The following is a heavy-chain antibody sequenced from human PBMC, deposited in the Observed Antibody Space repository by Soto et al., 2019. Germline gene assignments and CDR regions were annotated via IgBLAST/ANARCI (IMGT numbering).Heavy chain of an antibody. V-gene: IGHV3-23*01. Sequence: GGSLRLSCAASGFTFSSYAMSWVRQAPGKGLEWVSAISGSGGSTYYADSVKGRFTISRDNSKNTLYLQMNSLRDEDTAVYYCARKMVGATGGVDYWGQGTLVTVSS. J-gene: IGHJ4*02. CDR2: ISGSGGST. CDR1: GFTFSSYA. CDR3: ARKMVGATGGVDY. D-gene: IGHD1-26*01.